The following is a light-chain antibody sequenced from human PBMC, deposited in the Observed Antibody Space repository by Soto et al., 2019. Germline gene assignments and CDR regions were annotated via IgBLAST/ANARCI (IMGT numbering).Light chain of an antibody. CDR3: QQYASSHPLT. J-gene: IGKJ4*01. CDR1: QSVSSS. V-gene: IGKV3-20*01. CDR2: GAS. Sequence: ILLTQSPCTLSLSPGDRATLSCRASQSVSSSLAWYQQKPGQSPRLLIYGASRRATDIPDRFSGGGSGTDFTLTISRLEHEDFAVHYCQQYASSHPLTFGGGTKVDIK.